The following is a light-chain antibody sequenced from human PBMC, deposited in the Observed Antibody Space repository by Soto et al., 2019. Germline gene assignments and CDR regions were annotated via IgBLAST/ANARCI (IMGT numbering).Light chain of an antibody. V-gene: IGKV1-5*03. CDR2: KAS. CDR3: QHYNSYSEA. J-gene: IGKJ1*01. Sequence: QMTQSPSSLSASVGDRITITCRASRDIGSDLSLYQQKPGKAPKLLIYKASTLKSGVPSRFSGSGSGTEFTLTISSLQPDDFATYYCQHYNSYSEAFGQGTKVE. CDR1: RDIGSD.